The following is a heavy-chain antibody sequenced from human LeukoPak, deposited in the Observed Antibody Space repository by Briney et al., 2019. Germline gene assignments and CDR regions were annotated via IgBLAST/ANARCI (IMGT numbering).Heavy chain of an antibody. D-gene: IGHD6-13*01. J-gene: IGHJ4*02. CDR3: ARDWFPKLRYSSSWYFDY. CDR2: INPNSGGT. V-gene: IGHV1-2*02. Sequence: GASVKVSCKASGYTFTGYYVHWVRQAPGQGLEWMGWINPNSGGTYYAQKFQGRVTMTRDTSISTAYMELSRLKSDDTAVYYCARDWFPKLRYSSSWYFDYWGQGTLVTVSS. CDR1: GYTFTGYY.